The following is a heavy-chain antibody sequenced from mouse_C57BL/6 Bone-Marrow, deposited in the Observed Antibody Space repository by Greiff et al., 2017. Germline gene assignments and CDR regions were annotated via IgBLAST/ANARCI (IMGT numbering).Heavy chain of an antibody. Sequence: QVQLQQSGAELARPGASVKLSCKASGYTFTSYGMSWVKQRPGQGLEWIGEIYPRSGNTSYNEKFKGKATLTADKSSSTAYMELRSLTSEDSAVYFGARGTLGPLITTVPQVAYWGQGTLVTVSA. V-gene: IGHV1-81*01. CDR3: ARGTLGPLITTVPQVAY. J-gene: IGHJ3*01. CDR2: IYPRSGNT. CDR1: GYTFTSYG. D-gene: IGHD1-1*01.